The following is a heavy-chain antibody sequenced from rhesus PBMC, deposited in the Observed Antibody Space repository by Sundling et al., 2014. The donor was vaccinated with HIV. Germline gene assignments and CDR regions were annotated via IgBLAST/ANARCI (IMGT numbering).Heavy chain of an antibody. CDR2: VYGSGGST. V-gene: IGHV4-93*02. Sequence: QVRLQQWGEGLVKPSETLSLTCAVYGGSINSSNWWSWIRQSPGKGLEWVGSVYGSGGSTEYNPSLKSRVTLSVDTSKNQFSLKLSSVTAADTAVYYCARWALGFDYWGQGVLVTVSS. CDR3: ARWALGFDY. CDR1: GGSINSSNW. J-gene: IGHJ4*01. D-gene: IGHD1-44*01.